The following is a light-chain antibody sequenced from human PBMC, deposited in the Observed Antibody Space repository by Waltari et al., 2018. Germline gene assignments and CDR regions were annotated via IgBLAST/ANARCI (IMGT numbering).Light chain of an antibody. J-gene: IGLJ2*01. Sequence: QSALTQPASVPGSPGQSITISCTGTSSDVGSYNYVSWNQQHPGKAPKLMIYDVSYRPSGVSNRFSGSKSGNTASLTISGLQAEDEADYYCSSYITTNTLELFGGGTSLTVL. V-gene: IGLV2-14*03. CDR3: SSYITTNTLEL. CDR1: SSDVGSYNY. CDR2: DVS.